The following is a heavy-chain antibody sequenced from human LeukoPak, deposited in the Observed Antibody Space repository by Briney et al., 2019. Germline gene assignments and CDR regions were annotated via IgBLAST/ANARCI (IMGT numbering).Heavy chain of an antibody. CDR1: GGSISSSRYY. Sequence: PSETLSLTCTVSGGSISSSRYYWDWIRQPPGKGLEWIGSIYYSGTTYYNPSLKSRVTISVDTSKNQFSLKLSSVTAADTAVYYCARRLVDSGRFDYWGQGTLVTVSS. CDR3: ARRLVDSGRFDY. J-gene: IGHJ4*02. CDR2: IYYSGTT. D-gene: IGHD6-19*01. V-gene: IGHV4-39*01.